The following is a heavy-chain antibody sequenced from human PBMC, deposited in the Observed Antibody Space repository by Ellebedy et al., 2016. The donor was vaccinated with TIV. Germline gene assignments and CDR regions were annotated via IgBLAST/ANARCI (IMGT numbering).Heavy chain of an antibody. V-gene: IGHV3-48*04. J-gene: IGHJ6*02. CDR2: ISSSSSTI. CDR3: ARPARQGLDYYYYGMDV. CDR1: GFTFSSYS. Sequence: PGGSLRLSCAASGFTFSSYSMNWVRQAPGKGLEWVSYISSSSSTIYYADSVKGRFTISRDNAKNSLYLQMNSLRAEDTAVHYCARPARQGLDYYYYGMDVWGQGTTVTVSS. D-gene: IGHD2-2*01.